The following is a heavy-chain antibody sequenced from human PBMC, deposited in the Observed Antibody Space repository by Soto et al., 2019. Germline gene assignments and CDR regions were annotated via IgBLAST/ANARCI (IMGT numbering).Heavy chain of an antibody. V-gene: IGHV1-69*13. Sequence: GASVKVSCKASGGTFSSYAISWVRQAPGQGLEWMGGIIPIFGTANYAQKFQGRVTITADESTSTAYMELSSLRSEDTAVYYCARATLRFLEWLEDWFDPWGQGTLVTVSS. CDR1: GGTFSSYA. CDR2: IIPIFGTA. J-gene: IGHJ5*02. D-gene: IGHD3-3*01. CDR3: ARATLRFLEWLEDWFDP.